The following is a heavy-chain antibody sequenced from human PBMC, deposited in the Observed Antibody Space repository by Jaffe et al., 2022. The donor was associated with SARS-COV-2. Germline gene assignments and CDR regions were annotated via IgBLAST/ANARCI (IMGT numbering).Heavy chain of an antibody. J-gene: IGHJ4*02. CDR2: VTTRGSA. V-gene: IGHV3-23*04. CDR3: AKGGGGFELRHFDL. CDR1: GFTFSAHA. D-gene: IGHD2-15*01. Sequence: EVQLVESGGGLVHPGGSLRLSCAAPGFTFSAHAMAWVRQAPGKSLEWVSGVTTRGSAYYANSVKGRFTISRDNSKNTLYLQMISLRAEDTAIYYCAKGGGGFELRHFDLWGQGTLVTVSS.